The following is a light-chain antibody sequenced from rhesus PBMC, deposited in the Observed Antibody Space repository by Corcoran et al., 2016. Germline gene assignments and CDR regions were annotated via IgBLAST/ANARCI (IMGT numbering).Light chain of an antibody. J-gene: IGLJ6*01. CDR2: DVS. V-gene: IGLV2S7*01. CDR3: CSYTTSSTDV. Sequence: QSAPTQPPSVSGSPGQSVTISCTGTSSDVGGYNYVSWYQQHPGNAPKLMIYDVSKRSSGVSDRFSGSKSGNTASLTISGLQAEDEADYYCCSYTTSSTDVFGSGTKLTVL. CDR1: SSDVGGYNY.